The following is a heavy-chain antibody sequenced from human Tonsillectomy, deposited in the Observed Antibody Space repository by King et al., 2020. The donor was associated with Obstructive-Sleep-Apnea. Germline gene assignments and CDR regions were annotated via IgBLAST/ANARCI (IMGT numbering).Heavy chain of an antibody. CDR2: IYYSGST. J-gene: IGHJ1*01. V-gene: IGHV4-39*01. CDR3: RVIVVVTAIAEYFQH. Sequence: QLQESGPGLVKPSETLSLTCTVSGGSISSSSYYCGWIRQPPGKGLEWIGSIYYSGSTYYNPSLKIRVTISVDTSKNQFSLKLSSVTAADTAVYYCRVIVVVTAIAEYFQHWGQGTLVTVSS. D-gene: IGHD2-21*02. CDR1: GGSISSSSYY.